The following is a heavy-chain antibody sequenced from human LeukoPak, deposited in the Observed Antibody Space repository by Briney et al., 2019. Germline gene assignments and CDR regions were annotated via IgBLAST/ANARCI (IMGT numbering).Heavy chain of an antibody. CDR2: IYYSGSA. D-gene: IGHD3-22*01. CDR1: GGSISRYY. J-gene: IGHJ4*02. Sequence: SETLSLTCTVSGGSISRYYWSWIRQPPGKGLEWIGYIYYSGSANYNPSLKSRVTISADTSKNQFSLKLSSVTAADTAVYYCARQYYYDSSGYFDYWGQGTLVTVSS. V-gene: IGHV4-59*08. CDR3: ARQYYYDSSGYFDY.